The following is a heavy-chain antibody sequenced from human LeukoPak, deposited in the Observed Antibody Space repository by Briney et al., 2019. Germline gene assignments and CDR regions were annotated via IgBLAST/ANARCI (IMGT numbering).Heavy chain of an antibody. Sequence: GGSLRLSCAASGFTFSDYYMSWIRQAPGKGLEWVSFISSSSTYINDADSVKGRFTISRDNSKNTLYLQMTSLRAEDTAVYFCAKVFGGTYSSFDIWGQGTMVTVSS. CDR3: AKVFGGTYSSFDI. J-gene: IGHJ3*02. CDR1: GFTFSDYY. V-gene: IGHV3-11*05. D-gene: IGHD1-26*01. CDR2: ISSSSTYI.